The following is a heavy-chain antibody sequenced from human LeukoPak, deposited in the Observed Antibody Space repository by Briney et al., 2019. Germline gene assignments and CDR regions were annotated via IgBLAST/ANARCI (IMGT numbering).Heavy chain of an antibody. CDR1: GFTFSSYG. D-gene: IGHD3-10*01. J-gene: IGHJ4*02. Sequence: GGSLRLSCAASGFTFSSYGMSWVRQAPGKGLEWVSVIYSGGSTYYADSVKGRFTISRDNSNNTLYLQMNSLRAEDTAVYYCARDRGRDWGQGTLVTVSS. CDR3: ARDRGRD. CDR2: IYSGGST. V-gene: IGHV3-66*01.